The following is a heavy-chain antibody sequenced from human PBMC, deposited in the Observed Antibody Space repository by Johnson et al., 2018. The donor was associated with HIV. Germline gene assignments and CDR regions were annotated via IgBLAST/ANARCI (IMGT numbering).Heavy chain of an antibody. CDR2: ISYDGSNK. D-gene: IGHD5-24*01. CDR3: AQGGWLQFDAFDI. J-gene: IGHJ3*02. V-gene: IGHV3-30*18. CDR1: GFTFSSYG. Sequence: VQLVESGGGVVQPGRSLRLSCAASGFTFSSYGMHWVRQAPGKGLEWVAVISYDGSNKYYADSVKGRFTISRDNSKNTLYLQMKSLRAEDTAVYYCAQGGWLQFDAFDIWGQGTMVTVYS.